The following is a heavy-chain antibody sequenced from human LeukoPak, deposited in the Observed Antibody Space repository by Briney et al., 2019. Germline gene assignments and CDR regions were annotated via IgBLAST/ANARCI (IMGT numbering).Heavy chain of an antibody. CDR2: IYTSGST. CDR1: GGSISSGSYY. V-gene: IGHV4-61*02. CDR3: ARDSGRGDGYNYSGFDFDY. J-gene: IGHJ4*02. D-gene: IGHD5-24*01. Sequence: PSETLSLTCTVSGGSISSGSYYWSWIRQPAGKGLEWIGRIYTSGSTNYNPSLKSRVTISVDTSKNQFSLKLSSVTAADTAVYYCARDSGRGDGYNYSGFDFDYWGQGTLVTVSS.